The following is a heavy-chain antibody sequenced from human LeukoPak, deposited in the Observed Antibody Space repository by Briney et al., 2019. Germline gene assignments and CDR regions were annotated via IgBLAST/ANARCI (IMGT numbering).Heavy chain of an antibody. CDR1: GYTFTSYY. CDR3: AREGSRGHGSGYSWFDP. D-gene: IGHD3-22*01. J-gene: IGHJ5*02. V-gene: IGHV1-46*01. Sequence: ASVKFSCKASGYTFTSYYMHWVRQAPGQGLEWMGIIDPSGGSTDYAQNFQGRVTMTRDTSTSTVHMELISLRSEDTAVYYCAREGSRGHGSGYSWFDPWGQGTLVTVSP. CDR2: IDPSGGST.